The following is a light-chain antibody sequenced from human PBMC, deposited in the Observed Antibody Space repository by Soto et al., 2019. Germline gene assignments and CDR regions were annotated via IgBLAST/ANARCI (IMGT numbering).Light chain of an antibody. CDR2: DVS. Sequence: QSALTQPASVSGSPGQSITISCTGTSSDVGGYNYVSWYQQHPGKAPKLMIYDVSNRPSGVSNRFSGSKSGNTASLTISGLQAEDEADYYCSSYTSSRYVFGTGTKGTVL. CDR3: SSYTSSRYV. CDR1: SSDVGGYNY. J-gene: IGLJ1*01. V-gene: IGLV2-14*01.